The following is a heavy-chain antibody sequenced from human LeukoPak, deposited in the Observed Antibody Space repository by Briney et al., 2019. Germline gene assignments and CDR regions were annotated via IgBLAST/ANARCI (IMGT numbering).Heavy chain of an antibody. Sequence: GGSLRLSCAASGFTFSSYGMHWVRQAPGKGLEWVAFIRYDGSNKYYADSVKGRFTISRDNSKNTLYLQMNSLRAEDTAVYYCARAVDPRSRYCSSTSCLSLDAFDIWGQGTMVTVSS. CDR2: IRYDGSNK. D-gene: IGHD2-2*01. V-gene: IGHV3-30*02. CDR3: ARAVDPRSRYCSSTSCLSLDAFDI. J-gene: IGHJ3*02. CDR1: GFTFSSYG.